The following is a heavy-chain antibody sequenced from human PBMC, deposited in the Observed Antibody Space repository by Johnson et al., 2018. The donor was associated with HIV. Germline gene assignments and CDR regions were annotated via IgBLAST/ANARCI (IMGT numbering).Heavy chain of an antibody. CDR3: AKALTTVVTPGPEAFDI. J-gene: IGHJ3*02. CDR2: ISGSGGST. D-gene: IGHD4-23*01. V-gene: IGHV3-23*04. CDR1: GFTVSSNY. Sequence: VQVVESGGGLVQPGGSLRLSCAASGFTVSSNYMSWVRQAPGKGLEWVSVISGSGGSTYYADSVQGRFTISRDNSKNTLYLQMNSLRAEDTAVYYCAKALTTVVTPGPEAFDIWGQGTMVTVSS.